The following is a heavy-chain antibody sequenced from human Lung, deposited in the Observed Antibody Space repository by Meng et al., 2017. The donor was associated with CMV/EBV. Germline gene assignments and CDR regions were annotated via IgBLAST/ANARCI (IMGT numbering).Heavy chain of an antibody. CDR2: VNPAGGDA. CDR3: ARGESINY. D-gene: IGHD3-10*01. Sequence: AXVXVSCKASGYTFTSYYLHWIRQAPGQGLEWMGIVNPAGGDATYARTFEGRVTMTRDRSTDTVYLELNRLTPEDTAVYYCARGESINYWGQGTLVTVSS. CDR1: GYTFTSYY. J-gene: IGHJ4*02. V-gene: IGHV1-46*01.